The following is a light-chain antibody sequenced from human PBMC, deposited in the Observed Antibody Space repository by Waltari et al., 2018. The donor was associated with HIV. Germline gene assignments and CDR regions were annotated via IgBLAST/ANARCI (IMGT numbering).Light chain of an antibody. CDR3: MQSLLVKYS. CDR2: EVS. V-gene: IGKV2D-29*02. CDR1: QSLLHSDGKTY. Sequence: TQPPVSLSVTPGQSASISCKSSQSLLHSDGKTYLYWYMQKSGQSPRLLVYEVSNRFSGVSDRFTGSGAGTDFTLKITRVEPGDVGVYYCMQSLLVKYSFGQGTRLEL. J-gene: IGKJ2*01.